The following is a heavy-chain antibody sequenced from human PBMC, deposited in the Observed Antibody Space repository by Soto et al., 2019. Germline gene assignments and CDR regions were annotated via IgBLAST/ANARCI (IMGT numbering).Heavy chain of an antibody. V-gene: IGHV4-34*01. CDR1: GGSFSGYY. D-gene: IGHD2-15*01. Sequence: SETLSLTYAVYGGSFSGYYWSWIRQPPGKGLEWIGEINHSGSTNYNPSLKSRVTISVDTSKNQFSLKLSSVTAADTAVYYCARGLGKEADIVVVVAADAYYYMDVWGKGTTVTVSS. J-gene: IGHJ6*03. CDR3: ARGLGKEADIVVVVAADAYYYMDV. CDR2: INHSGST.